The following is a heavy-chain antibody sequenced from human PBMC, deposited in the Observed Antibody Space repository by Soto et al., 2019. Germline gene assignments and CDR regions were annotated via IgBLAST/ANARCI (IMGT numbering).Heavy chain of an antibody. CDR1: GFSLSTSGVG. D-gene: IGHD3-10*01. J-gene: IGHJ4*02. CDR2: IYWDDDK. Sequence: QITLKESGPTLVKPTQTLTLTCTFSGFSLSTSGVGVGWIRQPPGKALEWLALIYWDDDKRYSPSLKSRLTIPKDPAKNQVVLTMTNMDPVDTATYYCSHRLNGVDYWGQGTLVTVSS. CDR3: SHRLNGVDY. V-gene: IGHV2-5*02.